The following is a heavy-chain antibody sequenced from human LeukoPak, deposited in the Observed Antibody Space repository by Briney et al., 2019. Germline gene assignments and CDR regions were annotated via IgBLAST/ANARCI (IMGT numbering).Heavy chain of an antibody. CDR1: GGTFSSYA. D-gene: IGHD2/OR15-2a*01. V-gene: IGHV1-69*01. J-gene: IGHJ4*02. CDR2: IIPIFGTA. CDR3: AREIGRRSLGEFDY. Sequence: ASLKVSCTASGGTFSSYAISWGRRAPGQELEWMGGIIPIFGTANYAQKFQGRVTITADESTSTAYMELRSLRSDDTAVYYCAREIGRRSLGEFDYWGQGTLVTVSS.